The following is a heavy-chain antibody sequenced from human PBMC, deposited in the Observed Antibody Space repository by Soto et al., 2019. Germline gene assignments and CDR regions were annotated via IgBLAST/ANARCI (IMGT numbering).Heavy chain of an antibody. CDR1: GGTFSSYA. J-gene: IGHJ3*02. V-gene: IGHV1-69*13. D-gene: IGHD3-3*01. CDR2: IIPIFGTA. CDR3: ARHLRFLEWFDVGADAFDI. Sequence: GASVKVSCKASGGTFSSYAISWVRQAPGQGLEWMGGIIPIFGTANYAQKLQGRVTITADESTSTAYMELSSLRSEDTAVYFCARHLRFLEWFDVGADAFDIWGQGTMVTVSS.